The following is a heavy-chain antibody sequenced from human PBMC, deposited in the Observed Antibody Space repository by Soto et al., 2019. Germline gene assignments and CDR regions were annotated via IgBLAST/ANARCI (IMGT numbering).Heavy chain of an antibody. CDR2: IYHSGST. J-gene: IGHJ5*02. Sequence: QVQLQESGPGLVKPSGTLSLTCAVSSGSISSSNWWSWVRQPPGKGLEWIGEIYHSGSTNYNPSLKSRVTISVDKSKIQFSLKLSSLTAADTAVYYCASTYCSSTSCYADWFDPWGRGTLVTVSS. D-gene: IGHD2-2*01. CDR1: SGSISSSNW. CDR3: ASTYCSSTSCYADWFDP. V-gene: IGHV4-4*02.